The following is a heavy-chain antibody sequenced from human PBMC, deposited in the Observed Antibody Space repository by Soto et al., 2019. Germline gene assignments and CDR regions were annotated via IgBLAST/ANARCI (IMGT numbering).Heavy chain of an antibody. Sequence: ASVKVSCKASGDTFSSYSISWVRQAPGQGLEWMGGIVPIFGTTVYAPRLQGRLTITADGPTSTSYMELSGLTFEDTAIYYCAANSLGGGSQGDVWGQGTTVTVSS. V-gene: IGHV1-69*13. D-gene: IGHD3-10*01. CDR2: IVPIFGTT. J-gene: IGHJ6*02. CDR3: AANSLGGGSQGDV. CDR1: GDTFSSYS.